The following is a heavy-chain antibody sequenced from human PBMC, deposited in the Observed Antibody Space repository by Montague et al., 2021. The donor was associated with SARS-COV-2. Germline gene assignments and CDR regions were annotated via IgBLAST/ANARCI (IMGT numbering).Heavy chain of an antibody. CDR2: ISYDGSNE. D-gene: IGHD3-22*01. J-gene: IGHJ4*02. V-gene: IGHV3-30*17. CDR1: GSMFHLYA. Sequence: SLRLSCAASGSMFHLYAMHWVRQAPGQGLEWVAVISYDGSNEFYADSVQGRFTISRDNSGNTVSLQMHSLRAEDTAVYYCARTYYYDSSGFPGPYYFDFWGQGTPVTVSS. CDR3: ARTYYYDSSGFPGPYYFDF.